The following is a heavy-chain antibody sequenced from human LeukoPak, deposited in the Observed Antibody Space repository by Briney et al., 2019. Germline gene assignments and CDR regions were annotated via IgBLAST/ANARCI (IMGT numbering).Heavy chain of an antibody. CDR3: ARNDRPRYYMDV. CDR2: INHSGST. V-gene: IGHV4-34*01. CDR1: GGSFSGYY. D-gene: IGHD1-1*01. J-gene: IGHJ6*03. Sequence: SETLSLTCAVYGGSFSGYYWSWIRQPPGKGLEWIGEINHSGSTNYNPSLKSRVTISVDTSKNQFSLKLSSVTAADTAVYYCARNDRPRYYMDVWGKGTTVTVSS.